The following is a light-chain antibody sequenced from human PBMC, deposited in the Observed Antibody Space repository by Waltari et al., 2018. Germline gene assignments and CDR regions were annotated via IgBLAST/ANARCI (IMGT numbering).Light chain of an antibody. Sequence: QSALTQPASVSGSPGQSITISCTGTINDVGTYPSASWYQQHPGKAPKLIIFEVKNRPSGVSNRFSGSKYANTASLTISGLQAEDEADYYCSSYTSTKILFGGGTKLTVL. CDR1: INDVGTYPS. V-gene: IGLV2-14*01. CDR2: EVK. CDR3: SSYTSTKIL. J-gene: IGLJ2*01.